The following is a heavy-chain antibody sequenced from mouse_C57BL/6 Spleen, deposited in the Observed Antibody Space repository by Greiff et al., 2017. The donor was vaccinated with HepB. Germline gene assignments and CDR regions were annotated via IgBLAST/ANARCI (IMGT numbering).Heavy chain of an antibody. CDR3: ARERIYYGNYVPLDY. V-gene: IGHV1-55*01. CDR1: GYTFTSYW. D-gene: IGHD2-1*01. CDR2: IYPGSGST. Sequence: QVQLQQPGAELVKPGASVKMSCKASGYTFTSYWITWVKQRPGQGLEWIGDIYPGSGSTNYNEKFKSKATLTVDKSSSTAYMQLSSLTSEDSAVYYCARERIYYGNYVPLDYWGQGTTLTVSS. J-gene: IGHJ2*01.